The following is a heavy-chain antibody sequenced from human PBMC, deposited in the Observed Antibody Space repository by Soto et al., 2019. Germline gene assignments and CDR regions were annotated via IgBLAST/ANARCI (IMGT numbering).Heavy chain of an antibody. CDR1: GFTFSGHG. J-gene: IGHJ4*02. CDR3: VRWDYDNNYYLAY. Sequence: GGSLRLSCAASGFTFSGHGITWVRQAPGKGLEWVANIKEDGSVKAYVDAVKGRFTISRDNAKNSLHLQMNSLRAEDTAVYYCVRWDYDNNYYLAYWGQGTLVTVSS. D-gene: IGHD3-22*01. CDR2: IKEDGSVK. V-gene: IGHV3-7*01.